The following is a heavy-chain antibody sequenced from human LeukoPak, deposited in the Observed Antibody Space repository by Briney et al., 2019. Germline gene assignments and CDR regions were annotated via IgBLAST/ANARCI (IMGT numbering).Heavy chain of an antibody. D-gene: IGHD1-1*01. CDR2: IYYSGST. J-gene: IGHJ4*02. CDR1: GGSISSGGYY. CDR3: ARTTSNWNDEGGYFDY. V-gene: IGHV4-31*03. Sequence: PSETLSLTCTVSGGSISSGGYYWSWIRQHPGKGLEWIGYIYYSGSTYYNPSLKNRVTISVDTSKNQFSLKLSSVTAADTAVYYCARTTSNWNDEGGYFDYWGQGTLVTVSS.